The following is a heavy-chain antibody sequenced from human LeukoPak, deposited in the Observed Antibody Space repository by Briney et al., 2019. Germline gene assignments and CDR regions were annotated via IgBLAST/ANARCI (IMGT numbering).Heavy chain of an antibody. J-gene: IGHJ3*02. CDR1: GGSISSYY. V-gene: IGHV4-59*01. CDR3: ARERPYPTDAFDI. CDR2: IYYSGST. Sequence: SETLSLTCTVSGGSISSYYWSWIRQPPGKGLEWIGYIYYSGSTNYNPSLKSRVTISVDTSKNQSSLKLSSVTAADTAVYYCARERPYPTDAFDIWGQGTMVTVSS.